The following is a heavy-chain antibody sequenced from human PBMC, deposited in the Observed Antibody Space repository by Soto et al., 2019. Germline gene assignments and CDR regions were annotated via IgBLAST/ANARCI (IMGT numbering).Heavy chain of an antibody. CDR2: IKQDGSEK. D-gene: IGHD3-16*02. CDR1: GSTFSGYW. J-gene: IGHJ6*02. CDR3: ARDALPYDYVWGSYRYSAIYGMDV. Sequence: GGSLRLSCAASGSTFSGYWMSWVRQAPGKGLEWVANIKQDGSEKYYVDSVKGRFTISRDNAKNSLYLQMNSLRAEDTAVYYCARDALPYDYVWGSYRYSAIYGMDVWGQGTTVTVSS. V-gene: IGHV3-7*01.